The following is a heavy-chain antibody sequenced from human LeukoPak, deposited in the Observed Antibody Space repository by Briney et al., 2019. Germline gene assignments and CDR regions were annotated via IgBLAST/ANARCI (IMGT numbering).Heavy chain of an antibody. J-gene: IGHJ4*02. Sequence: SETLSLTCNVSGGSISSGSHYWGWIRQPPGKQLEWIGSLYFSGSIYYNPSLKSRVTMSADTSKTQFSLKLSSVTAADTAVYYCARDSSRTFDYWGQGTLVTVSS. CDR1: GGSISSGSHY. CDR3: ARDSSRTFDY. V-gene: IGHV4-39*02. D-gene: IGHD2-2*01. CDR2: LYFSGSI.